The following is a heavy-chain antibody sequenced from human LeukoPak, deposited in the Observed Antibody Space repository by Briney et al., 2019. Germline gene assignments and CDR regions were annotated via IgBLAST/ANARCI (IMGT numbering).Heavy chain of an antibody. Sequence: PGESLRLSCAASGFTFSSYAMSWVRQAPGKGLGWVSAISGSGGSTYYADSVKGRFTISRDNSKNTLYLQMNSLRAEDTAVYYCATEGEGWLQPYWGQGTLVTVSS. CDR2: ISGSGGST. CDR3: ATEGEGWLQPY. V-gene: IGHV3-23*01. J-gene: IGHJ4*02. D-gene: IGHD5-24*01. CDR1: GFTFSSYA.